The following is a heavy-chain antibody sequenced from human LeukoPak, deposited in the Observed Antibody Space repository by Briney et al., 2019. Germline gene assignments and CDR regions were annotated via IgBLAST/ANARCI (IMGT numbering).Heavy chain of an antibody. V-gene: IGHV3-66*01. Sequence: GGSLRLSCAASGFTVSINYMSWVRQAPGKWLEWVSVIYSGVSTYYADSVKGRFTISRDNSKNTLYLQMNSLRAEDTAVYYCARDREDIVVVPAADSHYYYYYYMDVWGKGTTVTISS. CDR1: GFTVSINY. CDR2: IYSGVST. CDR3: ARDREDIVVVPAADSHYYYYYYMDV. J-gene: IGHJ6*03. D-gene: IGHD2-2*01.